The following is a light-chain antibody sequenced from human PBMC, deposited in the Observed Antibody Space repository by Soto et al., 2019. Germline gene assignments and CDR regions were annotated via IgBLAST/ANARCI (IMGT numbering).Light chain of an antibody. Sequence: DIQLTQSPSTLSGSLRYSVPITXRASQTISSWLAWYQQKPGKAPKLLIYKASTLKSGVPSRFSGSGSGTEFTLTISSLQPDDFATYDCQHYNSYSEACGQGTKVDI. CDR1: QTISSW. V-gene: IGKV1-5*03. CDR2: KAS. CDR3: QHYNSYSEA. J-gene: IGKJ1*01.